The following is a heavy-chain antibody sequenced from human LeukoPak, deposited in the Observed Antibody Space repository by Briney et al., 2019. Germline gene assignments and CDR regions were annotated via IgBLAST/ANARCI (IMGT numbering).Heavy chain of an antibody. D-gene: IGHD3-10*01. J-gene: IGHJ4*02. CDR3: ARLKEGIDY. Sequence: SETLSLTCAVSGGSISGSSYFWGWIRQPPGKGLEWIGSIYYSGNTYYNPSLKRRVTISVDTSKNQFSLKLSSVTAADTAVYYCARLKEGIDYWGQGTLVTVSS. CDR2: IYYSGNT. V-gene: IGHV4-39*01. CDR1: GGSISGSSYF.